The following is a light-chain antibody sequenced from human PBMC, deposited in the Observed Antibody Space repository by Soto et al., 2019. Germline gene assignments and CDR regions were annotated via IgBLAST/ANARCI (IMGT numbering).Light chain of an antibody. CDR1: QSVTNS. CDR2: DAS. CDR3: LQDISWPIT. V-gene: IGKV3-11*01. J-gene: IGKJ4*01. Sequence: EIVLTQSPATLSLSPGERATLSCRASQSVTNSLAWYQQKPGQAPRLLVYDASNRATGIPPSFGGSGAGTYFTLTFGNLEPEDFPVVQCLQDISWPITFGGGTNV.